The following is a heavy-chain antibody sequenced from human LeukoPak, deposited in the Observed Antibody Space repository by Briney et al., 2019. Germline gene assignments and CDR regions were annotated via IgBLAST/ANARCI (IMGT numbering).Heavy chain of an antibody. V-gene: IGHV1-69*05. J-gene: IGHJ4*02. CDR3: ARRGGLSSGRGFDH. Sequence: LVKVSCKASGGTFSSYAISWVRQAPGQGLEWMGGIIPIFGTANYAQKFQGRVTITTDESTSTAYMELSSLRPEDTAVYYCARRGGLSSGRGFDHWGQGTLVTVSS. CDR1: GGTFSSYA. D-gene: IGHD3-16*01. CDR2: IIPIFGTA.